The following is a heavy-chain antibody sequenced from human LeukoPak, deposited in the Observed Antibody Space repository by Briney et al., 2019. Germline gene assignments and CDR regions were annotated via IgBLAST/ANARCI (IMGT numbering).Heavy chain of an antibody. J-gene: IGHJ4*02. CDR3: ARNHTHEGYGYYFDY. CDR2: IYYSGST. V-gene: IGHV4-39*01. D-gene: IGHD4-17*01. Sequence: SETLSLTCTVSGGSISSSSDYWGWIRQPPGKGLEWIGSIYYSGSTSYNPSLKSRVTISVETSKNQFSLKLSSVTAADTAFYYCARNHTHEGYGYYFDYCGQGTLVTVSS. CDR1: GGSISSSSDY.